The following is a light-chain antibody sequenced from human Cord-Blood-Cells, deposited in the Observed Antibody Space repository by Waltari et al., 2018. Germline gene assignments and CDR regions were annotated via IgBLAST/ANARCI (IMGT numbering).Light chain of an antibody. J-gene: IGLJ2*01. V-gene: IGLV2-14*01. Sequence: QSALTQPASVSGSPGQSITISCTGTSSDVGGYNYVSWYQQHPGKAPNLMIYDVSNRPSGVSNRFSGSKSGNTASLTISGLQAEDEADYYCSSYTSSSTRAVVFGGGTKLTVL. CDR3: SSYTSSSTRAVV. CDR2: DVS. CDR1: SSDVGGYNY.